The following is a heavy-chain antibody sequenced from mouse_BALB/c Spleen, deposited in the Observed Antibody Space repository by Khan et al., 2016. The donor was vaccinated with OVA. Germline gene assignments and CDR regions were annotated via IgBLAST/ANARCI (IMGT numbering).Heavy chain of an antibody. CDR2: ISSGGSYT. Sequence: EVELVESGGGLVKPGGSLKLSCVASGITFRRYSMSWVRQTPEKRLEWVASISSGGSYTYYPDSVKGRFTLSRDNAENTLYLQMSSLRSEDTAIYYCARHEDYYGSRPYFDYWGQGTTLTVSS. V-gene: IGHV5-9-3*01. D-gene: IGHD1-1*01. CDR3: ARHEDYYGSRPYFDY. CDR1: GITFRRYS. J-gene: IGHJ2*01.